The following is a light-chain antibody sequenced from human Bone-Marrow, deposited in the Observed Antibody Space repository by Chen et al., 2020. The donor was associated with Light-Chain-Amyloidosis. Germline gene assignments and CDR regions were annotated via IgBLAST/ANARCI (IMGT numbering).Light chain of an antibody. Sequence: SYELPQPPSVSVSPGQTAGITCSGDALPRKNAYWYQQKSGQAPLLVIYEDSKRPSGIPERLSGSSSGTVATLTISAAQVEDEADYYCYSSDSSGTHRVFGGGTRLTVL. CDR1: ALPRKN. V-gene: IGLV3-10*01. CDR2: EDS. J-gene: IGLJ3*02. CDR3: YSSDSSGTHRV.